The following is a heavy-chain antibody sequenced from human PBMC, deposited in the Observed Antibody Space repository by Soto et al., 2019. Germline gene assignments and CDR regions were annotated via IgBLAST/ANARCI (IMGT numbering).Heavy chain of an antibody. D-gene: IGHD2-8*01. CDR3: SKAGGKVSTPFGP. CDR1: GFTVVYG. V-gene: IGHV3-30*18. J-gene: IGHJ5*02. Sequence: QVQLVESGGGVVQPGRSLRLSCAASGFTVVYGLHWVRQAPGKGLEWVSFISYDGRIYYYADSVKGRFTVSIDNSRNTMYLEMRKPRIEGTGVYYWSKAGGKVSTPFGPLGQGTPVTVSP. CDR2: ISYDGRIY.